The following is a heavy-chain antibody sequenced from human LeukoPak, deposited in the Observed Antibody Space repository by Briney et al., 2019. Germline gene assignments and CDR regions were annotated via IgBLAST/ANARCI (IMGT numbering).Heavy chain of an antibody. CDR2: INPNSGET. V-gene: IGHV1-2*02. J-gene: IGHJ4*02. D-gene: IGHD4-11*01. CDR3: ARDRDYSNTERGFDY. Sequence: GASVKVSCKTSGHTFTGSYLHWVRQAPGQGLEWMGWINPNSGETNSAQKFQGRVTMTGDTSISTAYMELRRVTSDDTAVYYCARDRDYSNTERGFDYWGQGTLVTVSS. CDR1: GHTFTGSY.